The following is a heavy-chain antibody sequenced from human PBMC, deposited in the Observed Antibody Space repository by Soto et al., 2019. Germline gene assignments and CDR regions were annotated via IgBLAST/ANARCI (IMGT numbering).Heavy chain of an antibody. D-gene: IGHD3-22*01. CDR1: GGLFSRYA. CDR2: IIPVFGTT. Sequence: SVNVYCKASGGLFSRYAIGWVRKAQGQGLEWMGGIIPVFGTTNYAEKFQGRVTITADEFTNTAYMDLSSLKSEDTAIYYCARGSSGYVWFHEFWGQRTLLT. V-gene: IGHV1-69*13. J-gene: IGHJ4*02. CDR3: ARGSSGYVWFHEF.